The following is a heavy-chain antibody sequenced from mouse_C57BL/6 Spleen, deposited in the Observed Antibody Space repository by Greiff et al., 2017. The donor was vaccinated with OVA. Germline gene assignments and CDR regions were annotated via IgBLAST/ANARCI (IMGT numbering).Heavy chain of an antibody. V-gene: IGHV5-4*01. CDR2: ISDGGSYT. J-gene: IGHJ1*03. CDR3: ARADGPRYFDV. CDR1: GFTFSSYA. Sequence: EVHLVESGGGLVKPGGSLKLSCAASGFTFSSYAMSWVRQTPEKRLEWVATISDGGSYTYYPDNVKGRFTISRDNAKNNLYLQMSHLKSEDTAMYYCARADGPRYFDVWGTGTTVTVSS. D-gene: IGHD2-3*01.